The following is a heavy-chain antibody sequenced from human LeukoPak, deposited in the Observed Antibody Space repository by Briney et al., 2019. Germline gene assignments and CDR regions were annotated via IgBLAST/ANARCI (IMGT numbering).Heavy chain of an antibody. D-gene: IGHD6-19*01. CDR1: GFTFSSYS. V-gene: IGHV3-21*01. J-gene: IGHJ3*02. CDR3: ARASGPRRNAFDI. Sequence: GGSLRLSCAASGFTFSSYSMNWVRQAPGKGLEWVSSISSSSSYIYYADSVKGRFTISRDNAKSSLYLQMNSLRAEDTAVYYCARASGPRRNAFDIWGQGTMVTVSS. CDR2: ISSSSSYI.